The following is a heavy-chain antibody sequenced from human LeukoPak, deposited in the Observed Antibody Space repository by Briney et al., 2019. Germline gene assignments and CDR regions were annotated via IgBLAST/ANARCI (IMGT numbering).Heavy chain of an antibody. CDR1: GDSLSYGY. CDR3: VRGRVARYRYGLPAPFSFDF. CDR2: LYDSEKT. V-gene: IGHV4-59*01. J-gene: IGHJ4*02. D-gene: IGHD5-18*01. Sequence: PSETLSLTCIVSGDSLSYGYWSWLRQPPGRGLEWIGHLYDSEKTNYSPSLMSRVTISVDTSRNQFSLKMTSVTAADTALYYCVRGRVARYRYGLPAPFSFDFWGQGILVSVSS.